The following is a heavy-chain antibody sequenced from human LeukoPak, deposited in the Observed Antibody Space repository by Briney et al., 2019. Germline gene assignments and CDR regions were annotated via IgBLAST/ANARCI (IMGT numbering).Heavy chain of an antibody. CDR2: INHSGST. D-gene: IGHD6-19*01. J-gene: IGHJ4*02. CDR3: ASQQWLVQLFDY. V-gene: IGHV4-4*02. Sequence: TSETLSLTCAVSGGSISSSNWWSWVRQPPGKGLEWIGEINHSGSTNYNPSLKSRVTISVDTSKNQFSLKLSSVTAADTAVYYCASQQWLVQLFDYWGQGTLVTVSS. CDR1: GGSISSSNW.